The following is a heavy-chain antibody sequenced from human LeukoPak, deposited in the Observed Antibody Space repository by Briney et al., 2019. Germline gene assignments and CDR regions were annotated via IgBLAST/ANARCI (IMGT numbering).Heavy chain of an antibody. CDR2: TYYSGTT. CDR1: GGSISSYY. CDR3: ARVRPPWYFEY. V-gene: IGHV4-59*01. Sequence: ASETLSLTCTVSGGSISSYYWSWIRQPPGKGLEWIGNTYYSGTTNYNPSLKSRVTISVDTSKNQFSLRLSSVTAADTAVYYCARVRPPWYFEYWGQGTLFTVSS. J-gene: IGHJ4*02.